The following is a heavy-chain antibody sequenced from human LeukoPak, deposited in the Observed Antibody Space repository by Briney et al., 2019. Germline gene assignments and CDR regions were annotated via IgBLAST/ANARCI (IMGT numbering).Heavy chain of an antibody. V-gene: IGHV3-48*04. CDR1: GFTFSSYS. J-gene: IGHJ6*02. CDR3: AILRSYGYYYSAMDV. D-gene: IGHD3-16*01. CDR2: VTSGSSTT. Sequence: GGSLRLSCSASGFTFSSYSMNWVRQAPGKGLEWVSYVTSGSSTTYYVDSVKGRFTISRDDAKSSLYLQINSLRTEDTAVYYCAILRSYGYYYSAMDVWGQGTTVTVSS.